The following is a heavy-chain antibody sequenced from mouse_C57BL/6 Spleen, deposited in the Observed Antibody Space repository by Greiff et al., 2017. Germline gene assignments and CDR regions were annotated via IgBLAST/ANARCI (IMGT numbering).Heavy chain of an antibody. CDR3: ASSPYYGSSSYYAMDY. Sequence: VHLVESGPGLVQPSQSLSITCTVSGFSLTSYGVHWVRQSPGKGLEWLGVIWSGGSTDYTAAFISRLSISKDNSKSKVFFKMNSLQADDTAIYYCASSPYYGSSSYYAMDYWGQGTSVTVSS. CDR2: IWSGGST. V-gene: IGHV2-2*01. J-gene: IGHJ4*01. CDR1: GFSLTSYG. D-gene: IGHD1-1*01.